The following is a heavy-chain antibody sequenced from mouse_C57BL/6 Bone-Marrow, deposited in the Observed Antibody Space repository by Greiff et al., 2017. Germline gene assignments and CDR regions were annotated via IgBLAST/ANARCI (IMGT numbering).Heavy chain of an antibody. CDR3: ARGGGNYGYYAMDY. D-gene: IGHD2-1*01. CDR2: ISDGGSYT. CDR1: GFTFSSYA. Sequence: EVKLVESGGGLVKPGGSLKLSCAASGFTFSSYAMSWVRQTPEKRLEWVATISDGGSYTYYPDNVKGRFTISRDNAKNNLYLQMSHLKSEDTAMYYCARGGGNYGYYAMDYWGQGTSVTVSS. V-gene: IGHV5-4*03. J-gene: IGHJ4*01.